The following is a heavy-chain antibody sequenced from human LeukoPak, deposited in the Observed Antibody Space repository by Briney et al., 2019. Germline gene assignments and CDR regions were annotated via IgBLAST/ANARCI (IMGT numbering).Heavy chain of an antibody. CDR3: VKDRSGAAAGIRLDS. CDR2: ISYDGSKK. Sequence: PGGSLRLSCAASGFTFSYFGMHRVRQAPGKGLEWVVVISYDGSKKYYAESVKGRFTISRDNSKSTLYLQMNRLRADDKALYYCVKDRSGAAAGIRLDSWGQGTLVTVSS. CDR1: GFTFSYFG. D-gene: IGHD6-13*01. J-gene: IGHJ4*02. V-gene: IGHV3-30*18.